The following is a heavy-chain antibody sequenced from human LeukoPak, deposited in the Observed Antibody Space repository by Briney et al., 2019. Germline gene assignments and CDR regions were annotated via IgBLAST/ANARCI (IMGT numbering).Heavy chain of an antibody. CDR1: GFTFSSYW. Sequence: GGSLRLSCAASGFTFSSYWMSWVRQAPGKGLEWVANIKQDGSEKYYVDSVKGRFTISRDNAKNSLYLQMNSLRAEDTAVYYCAREGIIVATRVSGQFDYWGQGTLVTVSS. CDR2: IKQDGSEK. J-gene: IGHJ4*02. CDR3: AREGIIVATRVSGQFDY. D-gene: IGHD5-12*01. V-gene: IGHV3-7*01.